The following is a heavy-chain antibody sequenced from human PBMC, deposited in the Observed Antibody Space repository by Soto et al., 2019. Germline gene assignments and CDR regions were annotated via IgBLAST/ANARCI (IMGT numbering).Heavy chain of an antibody. CDR3: AKGRQLLFPYYFDY. J-gene: IGHJ4*02. CDR1: GFTFSSYG. Sequence: QVQLVESGGGVVQPGRSLRLSCAASGFTFSSYGMHWVRQAPGKGLEWVAVISYDGSNKYYADSVKGRFTISRDNSKNTLYLQMNSLRAEDMAVYYCAKGRQLLFPYYFDYWGQGTLVTVSS. V-gene: IGHV3-30*18. CDR2: ISYDGSNK. D-gene: IGHD2-2*01.